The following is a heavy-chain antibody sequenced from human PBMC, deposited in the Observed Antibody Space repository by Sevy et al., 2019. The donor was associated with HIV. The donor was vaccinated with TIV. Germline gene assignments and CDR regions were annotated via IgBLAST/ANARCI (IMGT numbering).Heavy chain of an antibody. Sequence: GGSLRLSCVGSGFTFDGHAMHWVRLVPGKGLEWVSGISWNSGSIRYVDSVKGRFTISRDNAKNTLFLQMNSLRAEDTGVYYCRTWIQQLLRDLWGQGTLVTVSS. V-gene: IGHV3-9*01. D-gene: IGHD5-18*01. CDR1: GFTFDGHA. CDR2: ISWNSGSI. J-gene: IGHJ4*02. CDR3: RTWIQQLLRDL.